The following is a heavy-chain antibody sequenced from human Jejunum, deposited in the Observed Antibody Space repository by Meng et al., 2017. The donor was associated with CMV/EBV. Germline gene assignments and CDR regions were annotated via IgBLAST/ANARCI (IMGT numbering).Heavy chain of an antibody. Sequence: GFTFSRSWMTWVRRVPGKGLEWVANIREDGGEQQYMDTVKGRFTISRDNAKNSLYLQMNSLRAEDTAVYYCARDPYGSGGYGALDIWGQGTMVTVSS. V-gene: IGHV3-7*01. J-gene: IGHJ3*02. D-gene: IGHD2-15*01. CDR3: ARDPYGSGGYGALDI. CDR2: IREDGGEQ. CDR1: GFTFSRSW.